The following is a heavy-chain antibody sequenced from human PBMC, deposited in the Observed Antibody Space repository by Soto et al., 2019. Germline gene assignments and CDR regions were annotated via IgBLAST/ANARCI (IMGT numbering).Heavy chain of an antibody. J-gene: IGHJ4*02. CDR2: IIPIFGTA. V-gene: IGHV1-69*13. Sequence: SVKLSCKASGVPFSSYAINWVRQAPGQGLEWMGGIIPIFGTANYAQRFQGRVTITADESTSTAYMELSSLTSEDTAMYYCARGSHSPGIAVAGYYFWGQGTLVTVSS. D-gene: IGHD6-19*01. CDR3: ARGSHSPGIAVAGYYF. CDR1: GVPFSSYA.